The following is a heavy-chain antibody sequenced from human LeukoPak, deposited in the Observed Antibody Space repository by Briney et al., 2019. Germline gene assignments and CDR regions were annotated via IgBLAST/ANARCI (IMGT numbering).Heavy chain of an antibody. V-gene: IGHV4-61*01. J-gene: IGHJ4*02. CDR1: GYSISSGYY. CDR2: IYHTGST. CDR3: AGFTFFRGVITFDY. Sequence: SETLSLTCTVSGYSISSGYYWSWIRQSPGKGLEWIGYIYHTGSTSYSPSLKSRVTISADTSQNQFSLKLSSVTAADTAVYSCAGFTFFRGVITFDYWGQGTLVTVSS. D-gene: IGHD3-10*01.